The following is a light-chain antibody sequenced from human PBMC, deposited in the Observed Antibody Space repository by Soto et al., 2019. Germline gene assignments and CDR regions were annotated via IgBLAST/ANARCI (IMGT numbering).Light chain of an antibody. J-gene: IGKJ2*01. CDR1: QSVSSY. Sequence: EIVLTQSPATLSLSPGERATLSCRASQSVSSYLAWYQQKPGQAPRLLIYDASNRATGSPARFSGSGSGTDFTHTISSLEPEDFAVYYCQQRSNGPPMYTFGQGTKLEIK. V-gene: IGKV3-11*01. CDR2: DAS. CDR3: QQRSNGPPMYT.